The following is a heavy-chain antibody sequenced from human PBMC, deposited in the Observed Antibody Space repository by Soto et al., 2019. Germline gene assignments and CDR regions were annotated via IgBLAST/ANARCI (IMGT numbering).Heavy chain of an antibody. J-gene: IGHJ4*02. D-gene: IGHD6-19*01. Sequence: HGGSLRLSCAASGFTFSSYAMSWVRQAPGKGLEWVSAISGSGGSTYYADSVKGRFTISRDNSKNTLYLQMNSLRAEDTAVYYCAKVAVAGTFSYYFDYWGQGTLVTVSS. CDR3: AKVAVAGTFSYYFDY. CDR2: ISGSGGST. V-gene: IGHV3-23*01. CDR1: GFTFSSYA.